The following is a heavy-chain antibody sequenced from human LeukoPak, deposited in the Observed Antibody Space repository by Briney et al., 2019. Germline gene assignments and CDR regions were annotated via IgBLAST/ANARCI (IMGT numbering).Heavy chain of an antibody. Sequence: SETLSLTCTVSSVSISSSNYYWAWIRQPPGKGLEWIGSIYYSESTYYNPSLKSRVTISLDTSKNQFSLKLSSVTAADTAVYYCATRTYYGGKAIFDYWGQGTLVTVSS. CDR3: ATRTYYGGKAIFDY. V-gene: IGHV4-39*01. D-gene: IGHD4-23*01. CDR1: SVSISSSNYY. CDR2: IYYSEST. J-gene: IGHJ4*02.